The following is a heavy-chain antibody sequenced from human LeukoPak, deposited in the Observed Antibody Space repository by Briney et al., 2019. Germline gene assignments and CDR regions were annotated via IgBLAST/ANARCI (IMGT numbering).Heavy chain of an antibody. Sequence: GGSLRHSCAASGFTFSGYEMNWVRQAPGKGLEWVSYISSSASTIYYADSVKGRFTISRDNAKNSLYLQMNSLRAEDTAVYYCARECCSSTSCYDYWDQGTLVTVSS. D-gene: IGHD2-2*01. CDR1: GFTFSGYE. J-gene: IGHJ4*02. CDR2: ISSSASTI. V-gene: IGHV3-48*03. CDR3: ARECCSSTSCYDY.